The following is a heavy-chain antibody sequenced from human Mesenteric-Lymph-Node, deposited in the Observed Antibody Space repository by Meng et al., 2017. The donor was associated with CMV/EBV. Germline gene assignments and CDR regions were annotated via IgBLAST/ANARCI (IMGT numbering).Heavy chain of an antibody. CDR1: GGSISSYTSY. CDR3: ARVGAREPNEKPFDY. CDR2: IYYGGST. V-gene: IGHV4-39*06. J-gene: IGHJ4*02. Sequence: SETLSLTCTVSGGSISSYTSYWGWIRQPPGKGLEWSGNIYYGGSTPYHPSLKSRVTILVDRSKNQVALKLSSVTAADAAVYCCARVGAREPNEKPFDYWGQGTLVTVSS. D-gene: IGHD1-1*01.